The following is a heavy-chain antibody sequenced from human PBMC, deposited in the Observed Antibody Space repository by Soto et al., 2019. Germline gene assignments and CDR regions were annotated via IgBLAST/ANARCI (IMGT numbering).Heavy chain of an antibody. CDR2: ISSSSSYI. J-gene: IGHJ6*02. CDR3: ARGGSSWGFRYSGMDV. V-gene: IGHV3-21*01. D-gene: IGHD6-13*01. CDR1: GFTFSSYS. Sequence: PGGSLRLSCAASGFTFSSYSMNWVRQAPGKGLEWVSSISSSSSYIYYADSVKGRFTISRDNAKNSLYLQMNSLRAEDTAVYYCARGGSSWGFRYSGMDVWGQGTTVTVSS.